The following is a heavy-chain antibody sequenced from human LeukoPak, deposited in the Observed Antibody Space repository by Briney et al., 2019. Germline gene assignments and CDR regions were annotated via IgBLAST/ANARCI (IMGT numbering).Heavy chain of an antibody. J-gene: IGHJ4*02. Sequence: SETLSLTCTVSGDSISSSSYYWGWIRQPPGKGLEWIGCINYFDSTYYIPSLMSRVTISAEASKNHFSLKLSSVTAADTAVYYCARHRGYSRYTSLDYWGQGILVTVSS. CDR2: INYFDST. CDR3: ARHRGYSRYTSLDY. V-gene: IGHV4-39*01. D-gene: IGHD5-18*01. CDR1: GDSISSSSYY.